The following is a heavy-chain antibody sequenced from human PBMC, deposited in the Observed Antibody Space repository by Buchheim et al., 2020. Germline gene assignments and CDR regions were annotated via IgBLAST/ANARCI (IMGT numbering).Heavy chain of an antibody. CDR3: ARDRTRIFGVVINNYYGIDV. D-gene: IGHD3-3*01. J-gene: IGHJ6*02. CDR2: INTDGSSI. CDR1: GFTFSSYW. V-gene: IGHV3-74*01. Sequence: EVLLVESGGGLVQPGGSLRLSCAASGFTFSSYWMHWVRQAPGKGLVWVSRINTDGSSISYADSVKGRFTISSDNAKNTLYLQMNSLGAEDTAVYYCARDRTRIFGVVINNYYGIDVWGRGTT.